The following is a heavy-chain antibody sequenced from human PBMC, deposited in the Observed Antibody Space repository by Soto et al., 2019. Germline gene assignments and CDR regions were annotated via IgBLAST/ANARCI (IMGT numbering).Heavy chain of an antibody. J-gene: IGHJ4*02. CDR3: ATVGAPTPTG. Sequence: QVQLVKSGAEVKKPGASVKVSCKVSGYTLTELSMHWVRKAPGKGLEWMGGFGPEDGETIYAQKFQGRVTITEDTSTDTAYMELSSLRSEDTAVYYCATVGAPTPTGWGQGTLVTVSS. D-gene: IGHD2-15*01. CDR2: FGPEDGET. V-gene: IGHV1-24*01. CDR1: GYTLTELS.